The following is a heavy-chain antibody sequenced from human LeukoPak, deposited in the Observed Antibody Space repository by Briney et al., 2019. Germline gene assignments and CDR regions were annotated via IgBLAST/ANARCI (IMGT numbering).Heavy chain of an antibody. CDR3: AAPYSSTWFDY. D-gene: IGHD6-13*01. Sequence: SVKVSCKASGFTFTSRSAVQWVRPARGQRLEWIGRIVVGSDNTNYAQKFQERVTITRDMSTSTAYMELSSLTSEDTAVYYCAAPYSSTWFDYWGQGTLVTVSS. CDR1: GFTFTSRSA. CDR2: IVVGSDNT. J-gene: IGHJ4*02. V-gene: IGHV1-58*01.